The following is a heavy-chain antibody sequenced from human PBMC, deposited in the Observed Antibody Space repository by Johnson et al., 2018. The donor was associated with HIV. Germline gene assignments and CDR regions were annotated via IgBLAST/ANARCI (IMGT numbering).Heavy chain of an antibody. D-gene: IGHD2/OR15-2a*01. J-gene: IGHJ3*02. CDR3: ARGAPAIFLWHAFDI. Sequence: VQLVESGGGLIQPGGSPRLSCAASGFTVSSNYMSWVRQAPGKGLEWVSVIYSGGSTYYADPVKGRFTISRDNSKNTLYLQMNSLRAEDTAVYYCARGAPAIFLWHAFDIWGQGTMVTVSS. CDR2: IYSGGST. V-gene: IGHV3-53*01. CDR1: GFTVSSNY.